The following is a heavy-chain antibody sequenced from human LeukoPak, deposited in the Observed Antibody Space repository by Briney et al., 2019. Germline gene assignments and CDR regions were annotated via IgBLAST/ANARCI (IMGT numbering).Heavy chain of an antibody. CDR3: AKFGGDFWSGFDTINGMDV. D-gene: IGHD3-3*01. CDR2: ISGSGETT. V-gene: IGHV3-23*01. CDR1: RFYFTSFA. Sequence: PGGSLRLSCAASRFYFTSFAMAWVRQAPGKGLEWDSAISGSGETTYYTESVKGRFIISRDNSNQILSLQMNSLRADDTAVYYCAKFGGDFWSGFDTINGMDVWGQGSVVNVS. J-gene: IGHJ6*02.